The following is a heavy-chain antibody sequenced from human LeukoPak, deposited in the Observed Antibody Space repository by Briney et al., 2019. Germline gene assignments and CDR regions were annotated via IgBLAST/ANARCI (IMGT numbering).Heavy chain of an antibody. D-gene: IGHD3-22*01. Sequence: PGGSLRLSCAASGFTFDDYAMHWVRQAPGKGLEWVSLISWDGGSTYYADSVKGRFTISRDNSKNSLYLQMNSLRAEDTALYYCAKDKGYYSYYFDYWGQGTLVTVSS. CDR2: ISWDGGST. J-gene: IGHJ4*02. V-gene: IGHV3-43D*03. CDR3: AKDKGYYSYYFDY. CDR1: GFTFDDYA.